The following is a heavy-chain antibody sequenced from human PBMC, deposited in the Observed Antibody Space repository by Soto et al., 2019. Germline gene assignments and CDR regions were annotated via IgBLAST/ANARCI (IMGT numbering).Heavy chain of an antibody. Sequence: XGSLRLSFAASGFTFSDYYMSWIRQAPGKGLEWVSYISSSGSTIYYADSVKGRFTISRDNAKNSLYLQMNSLRAEDTAVYYCARDLSYYDSSGSIDYWGQGTLVTVSS. CDR3: ARDLSYYDSSGSIDY. J-gene: IGHJ4*02. D-gene: IGHD3-22*01. CDR2: ISSSGSTI. V-gene: IGHV3-11*01. CDR1: GFTFSDYY.